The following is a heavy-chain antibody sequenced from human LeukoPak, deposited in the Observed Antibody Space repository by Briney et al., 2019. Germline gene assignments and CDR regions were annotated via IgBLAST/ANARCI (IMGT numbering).Heavy chain of an antibody. Sequence: PSETLSLICTVSGDSIGSSSYFWGWIRQPPGKGLEWIGSIYYTGITHYNPSLKSRVTISVDTSKNQFSLRLSSVTAADTAVYFCAIMGTGSSWGQGALVTVSS. CDR2: IYYTGIT. CDR3: AIMGTGSS. V-gene: IGHV4-39*01. J-gene: IGHJ5*02. CDR1: GDSIGSSSYF. D-gene: IGHD3-10*01.